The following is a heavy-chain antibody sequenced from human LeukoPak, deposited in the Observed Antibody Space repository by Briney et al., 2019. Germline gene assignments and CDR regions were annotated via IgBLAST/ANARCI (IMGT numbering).Heavy chain of an antibody. J-gene: IGHJ6*02. D-gene: IGHD1-26*01. CDR3: ARDRGATTVGYYGMDV. CDR2: IYSGGST. Sequence: GGSLRLSCAASGFTVSSNYMSRVRQAPGKGLEWVSVIYSGGSTYYADSVKGRFTISRDNSKNTLYLQMNSLRAEDTAVYYCARDRGATTVGYYGMDVWGQGTTVTVSS. V-gene: IGHV3-53*01. CDR1: GFTVSSNY.